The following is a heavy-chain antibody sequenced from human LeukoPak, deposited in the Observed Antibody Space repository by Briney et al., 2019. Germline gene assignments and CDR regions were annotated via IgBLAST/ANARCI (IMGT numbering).Heavy chain of an antibody. CDR2: ISGSGGST. CDR1: GFTFGDYA. J-gene: IGHJ6*02. V-gene: IGHV3-23*01. CDR3: AKVPRAVVPAAMLRIYYYYGMDV. D-gene: IGHD2-2*01. Sequence: PGGSLRLSCTASGFTFGDYAMSWVRQAPGRGLEWVSAISGSGGSTYYADSVKGRFTISRDNSKNTLYLQMNSLRAEDTAVYYCAKVPRAVVPAAMLRIYYYYGMDVWGQGTTVTVSS.